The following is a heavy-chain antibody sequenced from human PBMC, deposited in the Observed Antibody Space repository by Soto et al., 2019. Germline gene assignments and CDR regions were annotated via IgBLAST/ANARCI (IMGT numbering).Heavy chain of an antibody. Sequence: SETLSLTCAVSGGSISSGGYSWSWIRQPPGKGLEWIGEVNHGGSTHYNPSLKSRVSISVDTSKKQFSLNLTFVTAADTAVYYCAREWWSGSLIGGSLGGEGTLVTVSS. CDR2: VNHGGST. J-gene: IGHJ4*02. D-gene: IGHD3-3*01. V-gene: IGHV4-30-2*01. CDR3: AREWWSGSLIGGSL. CDR1: GGSISSGGYS.